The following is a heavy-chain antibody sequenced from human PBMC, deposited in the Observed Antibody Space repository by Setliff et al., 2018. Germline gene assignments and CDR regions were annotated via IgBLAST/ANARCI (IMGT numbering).Heavy chain of an antibody. D-gene: IGHD1-26*01. V-gene: IGHV4-34*01. CDR2: INHRGST. J-gene: IGHJ4*02. CDR1: GDSFSDYY. Sequence: SETLSLTCAVYGDSFSDYYWSWIRQPPGKGLEWIAEINHRGSTNYSPSLRSRVTMSVDTSKNQFSLNLSSVTAADTAVYFCARDNPIVGATDYWGQGILVTVSS. CDR3: ARDNPIVGATDY.